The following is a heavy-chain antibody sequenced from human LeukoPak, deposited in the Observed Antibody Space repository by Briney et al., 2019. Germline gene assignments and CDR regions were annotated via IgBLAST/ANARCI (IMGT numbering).Heavy chain of an antibody. CDR1: GFTFSSYS. Sequence: GGSLRLSCAASGFTFSSYSMDWVRQAPGKGLEWVSYISDSSSTIYYADSVKGRFTISRDNSKNTLYLQMNSLRAEDTAVYCCAKDGGEYYDILTGYYPRLYYMDVWGKGTTVTISS. J-gene: IGHJ6*03. D-gene: IGHD3-9*01. CDR3: AKDGGEYYDILTGYYPRLYYMDV. V-gene: IGHV3-48*01. CDR2: ISDSSSTI.